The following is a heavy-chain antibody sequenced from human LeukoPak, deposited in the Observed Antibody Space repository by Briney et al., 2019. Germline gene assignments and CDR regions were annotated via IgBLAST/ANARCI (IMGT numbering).Heavy chain of an antibody. CDR1: GYTLTGYY. CDR2: INPNSGGT. CDR3: ARDDVLTGYYEDY. V-gene: IGHV1-2*02. D-gene: IGHD3-9*01. J-gene: IGHJ4*02. Sequence: ASVKVSCKASGYTLTGYYMHWVRQAPGQGLEWMGWINPNSGGTNYAQKFQGRVTMTRDTSISTAYMELSRLRSDDTTVYYCARDDVLTGYYEDYWGQGTLVTVSS.